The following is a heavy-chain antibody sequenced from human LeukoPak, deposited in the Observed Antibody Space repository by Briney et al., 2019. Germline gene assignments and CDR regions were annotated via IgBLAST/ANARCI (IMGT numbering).Heavy chain of an antibody. CDR3: AKFGLADRGRYHDAVDI. D-gene: IGHD3-16*01. CDR1: GFTFSSYG. V-gene: IGHV3-23*01. Sequence: GGSLRLSCVASGFTFSSYGMTWVRQAPGKGLEWVSAIGGSGGSTYYADSAKGRSTISRDNSKNPLYLQMNRLRAEDTAVDYCAKFGLADRGRYHDAVDIWGQGAIVTVSS. CDR2: IGGSGGST. J-gene: IGHJ3*02.